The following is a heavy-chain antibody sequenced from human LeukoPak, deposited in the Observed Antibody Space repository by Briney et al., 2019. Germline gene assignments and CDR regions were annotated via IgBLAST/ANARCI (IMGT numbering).Heavy chain of an antibody. J-gene: IGHJ5*02. Sequence: PSETLSLTCTVSGGSISSGGYYWSWIRQPPGKGLEWIGYIYHSGSTYYNPSLKSRVTISVDRSKNQFSLKLSSVTAADTAVYYCAGANYDILTGYYWGTGWFDPWGQGTLVTVSS. V-gene: IGHV4-30-2*01. D-gene: IGHD3-9*01. CDR1: GGSISSGGYY. CDR2: IYHSGST. CDR3: AGANYDILTGYYWGTGWFDP.